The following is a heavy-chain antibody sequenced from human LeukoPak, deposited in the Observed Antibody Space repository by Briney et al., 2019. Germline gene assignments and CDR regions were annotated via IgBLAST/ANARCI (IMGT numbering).Heavy chain of an antibody. V-gene: IGHV4-59*01. Sequence: SETLSLTCTVSGGSISSYYWSWIRQPPGKGLEWIGYIYYSGNTNYNPSLKSRVTISVDTSKTQFSLKLSSVTAADTAVYYCARWYYDSSGYRYFDYWGQGTLVTVSS. J-gene: IGHJ4*02. CDR2: IYYSGNT. CDR1: GGSISSYY. D-gene: IGHD3-22*01. CDR3: ARWYYDSSGYRYFDY.